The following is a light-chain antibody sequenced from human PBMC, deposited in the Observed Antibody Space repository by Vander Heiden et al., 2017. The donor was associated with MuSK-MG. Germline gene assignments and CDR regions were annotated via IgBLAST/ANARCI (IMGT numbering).Light chain of an antibody. CDR2: KAS. CDR3: QQDNSYSRT. Sequence: DIQMTQSPSTLSASVGDRVTITCRASQSISSWLAWYQQKPGKAPKLLIYKASSLKSRVPSRFSGSGPGTEFTLTISSLQPDDLATYYCQQDNSYSRTFGQGTKVEIK. V-gene: IGKV1-5*03. J-gene: IGKJ1*01. CDR1: QSISSW.